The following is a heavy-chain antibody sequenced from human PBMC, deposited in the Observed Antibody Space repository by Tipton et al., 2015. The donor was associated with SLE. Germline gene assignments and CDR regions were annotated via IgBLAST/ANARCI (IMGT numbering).Heavy chain of an antibody. CDR1: GGTFRTGSYY. J-gene: IGHJ5*02. D-gene: IGHD5-24*01. V-gene: IGHV4-39*07. Sequence: TLSLTCTVSGGTFRTGSYYWGWVRQPPGKGLEWVASISHSGSSYYNPSLKSRISTSVDTSRNQFSLRLTSVTAADTAVYYCARHGRIEMATVKGIFDPWGQGALVTVSS. CDR2: ISHSGSS. CDR3: ARHGRIEMATVKGIFDP.